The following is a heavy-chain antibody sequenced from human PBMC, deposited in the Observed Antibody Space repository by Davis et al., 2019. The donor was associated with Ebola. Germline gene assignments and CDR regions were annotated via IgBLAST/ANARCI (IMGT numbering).Heavy chain of an antibody. V-gene: IGHV4-34*01. CDR3: ARSLDYYDYIWGSYRSPSSYFDY. J-gene: IGHJ4*02. CDR1: GGSFSGYY. D-gene: IGHD3-16*02. Sequence: PSETLSLTCAVYGGSFSGYYWSWIRQPPGKGLEWIGEINHSGSTNYNPSLKSRVTISVDTSKNQFSLKLSSVTAADTAVYYCARSLDYYDYIWGSYRSPSSYFDYWGQGTLVTVSS. CDR2: INHSGST.